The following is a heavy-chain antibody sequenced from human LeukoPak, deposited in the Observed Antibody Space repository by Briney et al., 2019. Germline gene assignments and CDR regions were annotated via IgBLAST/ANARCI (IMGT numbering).Heavy chain of an antibody. CDR2: IIPIFGTA. J-gene: IGHJ6*04. Sequence: ASVKVSCKASGGTFSSYAVSWVRQAPGQGLEWMGGIIPIFGTANYAQKFQGRVTITADESTSTAYMELSSLRSEGTAVYYCARDAGYCSSTSCSPTEYYYYGMDVWGKGTTVTVSS. CDR3: ARDAGYCSSTSCSPTEYYYYGMDV. D-gene: IGHD2-2*03. V-gene: IGHV1-69*13. CDR1: GGTFSSYA.